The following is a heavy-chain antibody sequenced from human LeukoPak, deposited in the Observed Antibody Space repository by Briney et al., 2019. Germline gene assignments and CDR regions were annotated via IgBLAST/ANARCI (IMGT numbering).Heavy chain of an antibody. Sequence: SSYSMSWVRQPPGKGLEWIGSIYYSGSTYYNPSLKSRVTISVDTSKNQFSLKLSSVTAADTAVYYCARHGVVGAASFDYWGQGTLVTVSS. D-gene: IGHD2-15*01. J-gene: IGHJ4*02. CDR1: SSYS. CDR2: IYYSGST. CDR3: ARHGVVGAASFDY. V-gene: IGHV4-39*01.